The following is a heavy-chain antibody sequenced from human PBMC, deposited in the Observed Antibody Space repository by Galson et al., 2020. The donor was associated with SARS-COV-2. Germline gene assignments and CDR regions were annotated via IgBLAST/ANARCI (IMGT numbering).Heavy chain of an antibody. CDR1: GGSISSGGYY. V-gene: IGHV4-31*03. CDR3: ARSHDSGYEFQKTDY. D-gene: IGHD5-12*01. Sequence: ASETLSLTCTVSGGSISSGGYYWSWIRQHPGKGLEWIGYIYYSGSTYYNPSLKSRVTISVDTSKNQFSLKLSSVTAADTAVYYCARSHDSGYEFQKTDYWGQGTLVIVSS. J-gene: IGHJ4*02. CDR2: IYYSGST.